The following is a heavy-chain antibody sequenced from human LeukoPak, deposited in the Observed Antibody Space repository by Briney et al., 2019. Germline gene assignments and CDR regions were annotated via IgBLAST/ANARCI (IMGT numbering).Heavy chain of an antibody. CDR2: ISGSGGST. V-gene: IGHV3-23*01. CDR1: GFPFSSCA. CDR3: AKWYSSSWNNLDY. D-gene: IGHD6-13*01. J-gene: IGHJ4*02. Sequence: PGGPLRLFCAAWGFPFSSCAMSWVRQAPGKALEGVSAISGSGGSTYYADSVKGRFTISRDNSKNTLYLQMNSLRAEDTAVYFCAKWYSSSWNNLDYWGQGALVTVSS.